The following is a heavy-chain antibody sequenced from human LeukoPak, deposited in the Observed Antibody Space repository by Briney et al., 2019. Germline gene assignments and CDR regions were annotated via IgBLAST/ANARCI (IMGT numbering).Heavy chain of an antibody. Sequence: SETLSLTCTVSGGSISSYYWSWIRQPPGKGLEWIGYIYYSGSTNYNPSLKSRVTISVDTSKNQFSLKLNSVTAADTAVYYCARTYYDILTGYSHFDYWGQGTLVTVSS. V-gene: IGHV4-59*08. CDR3: ARTYYDILTGYSHFDY. D-gene: IGHD3-9*01. J-gene: IGHJ4*02. CDR2: IYYSGST. CDR1: GGSISSYY.